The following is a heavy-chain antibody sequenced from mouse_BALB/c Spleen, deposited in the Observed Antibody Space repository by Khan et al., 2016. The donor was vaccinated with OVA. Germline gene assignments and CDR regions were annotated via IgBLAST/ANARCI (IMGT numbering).Heavy chain of an antibody. CDR1: GYTFTDFT. D-gene: IGHD3-2*01. V-gene: IGHV1S137*01. J-gene: IGHJ3*01. CDR2: ISTYYGDA. CDR3: ERGGGGDRFLY. Sequence: QVQLKESGAELVRPGVSVKISCKGSGYTFTDFTMHWVKQSHAMSLEWIGVISTYYGDADYSQKFKGKATMTVDKSSNTAYMDLARLNCEASAIYYCERGGGGDRFLYWGQGTLVTVSA.